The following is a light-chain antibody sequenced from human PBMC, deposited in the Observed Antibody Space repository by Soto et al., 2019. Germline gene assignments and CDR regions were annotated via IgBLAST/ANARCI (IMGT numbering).Light chain of an antibody. J-gene: IGLJ1*01. CDR1: ISNLGDYNY. CDR2: DVS. Sequence: QSALTQPRSVSGSPGQSVAISCTGTISNLGDYNYVSWYQQHPGKAPKLMISDVSKRPSGVPDRFSGSKSGNTASLTISGLQAEDEADYYCCSSAGSYTYVFGTGTKLTVL. CDR3: CSSAGSYTYV. V-gene: IGLV2-11*01.